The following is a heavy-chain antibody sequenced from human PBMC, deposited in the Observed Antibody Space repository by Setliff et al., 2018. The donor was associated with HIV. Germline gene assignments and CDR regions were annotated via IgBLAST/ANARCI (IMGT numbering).Heavy chain of an antibody. D-gene: IGHD1-1*01. Sequence: SETLSLTCTVSGGSISSGSYYWGWIRQPPGKGLEWIGNIYYSGSSYYNPSLKSRVTMSIDTSKNQFSLNLTSVTAADTGLYYCGRGFSIGTVDSWGQGTLVTVSS. J-gene: IGHJ5*01. V-gene: IGHV4-39*07. CDR2: IYYSGSS. CDR1: GGSISSGSYY. CDR3: GRGFSIGTVDS.